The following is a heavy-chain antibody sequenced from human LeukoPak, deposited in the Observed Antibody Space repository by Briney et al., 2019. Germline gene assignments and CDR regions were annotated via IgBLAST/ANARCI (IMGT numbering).Heavy chain of an antibody. CDR2: MNPNSGNT. D-gene: IGHD1-7*01. J-gene: IGHJ3*01. CDR3: ARVDNWNSLDAFDF. Sequence: ASVKVSCKASGYTFTSYDINWVRQATGQGLGWMGWMNPNSGNTGYAQKFQGRVTMTRNTSISTAYMELSSLRSEDTAVYYCARVDNWNSLDAFDFWGQGTMVTVSS. CDR1: GYTFTSYD. V-gene: IGHV1-8*01.